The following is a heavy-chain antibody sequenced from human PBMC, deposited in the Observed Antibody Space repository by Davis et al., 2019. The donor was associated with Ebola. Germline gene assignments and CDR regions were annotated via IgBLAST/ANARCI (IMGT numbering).Heavy chain of an antibody. CDR1: GGSISSYY. D-gene: IGHD1-20*01. J-gene: IGHJ5*02. V-gene: IGHV4-59*01. CDR2: IYDTGYT. Sequence: MPGGSLRLSCTVSGGSISSYYWTWIRQPPGKGLEWMGYIYDTGYTTYSPSLKSRVTLSVDTSKNQFSLKLTSVTAADTAVYYCARYNWNFGGFDPWGQGTLVIVSS. CDR3: ARYNWNFGGFDP.